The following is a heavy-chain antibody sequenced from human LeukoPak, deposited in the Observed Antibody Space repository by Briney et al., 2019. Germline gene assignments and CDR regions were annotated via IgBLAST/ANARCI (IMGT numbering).Heavy chain of an antibody. J-gene: IGHJ4*02. Sequence: GGSLRLSCAASGFTFSSYAMSWVRQAPGKGLEWVSAISGSGGSTYYADSVKGRFTISRDNSKNTLYLQMNSLRAEDTAVYYCAKGLAYYYDSSGYPLGYWGQGTLVTVSS. CDR1: GFTFSSYA. D-gene: IGHD3-22*01. V-gene: IGHV3-23*01. CDR3: AKGLAYYYDSSGYPLGY. CDR2: ISGSGGST.